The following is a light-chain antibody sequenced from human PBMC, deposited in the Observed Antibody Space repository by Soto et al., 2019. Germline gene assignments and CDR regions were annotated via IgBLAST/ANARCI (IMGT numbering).Light chain of an antibody. CDR1: QGIRSY. CDR2: AAS. V-gene: IGKV1-9*01. J-gene: IGKJ4*01. CDR3: QQLNSYPLT. Sequence: DIQLTQSPSFLSASVGDRVTITCRASQGIRSYLAWYQQKPGKAPKLLIYAASTSQSGVPSRFSGSGSGTEFTLTISSLQPEDFATYYCQQLNSYPLTFGGGTKVEIK.